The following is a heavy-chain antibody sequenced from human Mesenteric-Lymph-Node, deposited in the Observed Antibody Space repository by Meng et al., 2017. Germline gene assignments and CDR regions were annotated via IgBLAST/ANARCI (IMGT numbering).Heavy chain of an antibody. J-gene: IGHJ3*02. CDR3: ARLRQNAFDI. D-gene: IGHD3-16*01. CDR1: GFTFSSYS. V-gene: IGHV3-21*04. Sequence: GESLKISCAASGFTFSSYSVNWVRQAPGKGLEWVSSISSSSSYIYYADSVKGRFTISRDNSKNSLYLQMNSLRAEDTAVYYCARLRQNAFDIWGQGTMVTVSS. CDR2: ISSSSSYI.